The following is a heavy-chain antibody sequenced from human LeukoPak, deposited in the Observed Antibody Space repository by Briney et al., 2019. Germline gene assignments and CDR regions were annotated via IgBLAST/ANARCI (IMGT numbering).Heavy chain of an antibody. CDR2: IWYDGSNK. CDR3: ARSTATTHGYFEY. J-gene: IGHJ4*02. D-gene: IGHD4-17*01. CDR1: GFTFSFYG. Sequence: GGSLRLSCAASGFTFSFYGINWVRQAPDKGLEWVAVIWYDGSNKYYADSVKGRFAISRDNSKNTVDLQMNSLRAGDTAVYHCARSTATTHGYFEYWGQGTLVTVSS. V-gene: IGHV3-33*01.